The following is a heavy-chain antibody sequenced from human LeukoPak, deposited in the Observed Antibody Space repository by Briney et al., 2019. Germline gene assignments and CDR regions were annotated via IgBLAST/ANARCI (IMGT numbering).Heavy chain of an antibody. CDR3: ARAVDSSGFSCFQH. V-gene: IGHV4-59*08. CDR2: IYYSGST. Sequence: SETLSLTCTVSGGSISGYYWSWIRQPPGKGLEWIGYIYYSGSTNYNPSLKSRVTISVDTSKNQFSLKLNSVTAADTAVYYCARAVDSSGFSCFQHWGQGTLVTVSS. CDR1: GGSISGYY. J-gene: IGHJ1*01. D-gene: IGHD3-22*01.